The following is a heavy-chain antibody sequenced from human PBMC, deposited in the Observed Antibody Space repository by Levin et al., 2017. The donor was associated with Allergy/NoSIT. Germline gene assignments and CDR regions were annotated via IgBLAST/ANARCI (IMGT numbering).Heavy chain of an antibody. D-gene: IGHD2-21*01. J-gene: IGHJ6*02. CDR2: IYYSGST. Sequence: SETLSLTCTVSGGSVSSGNYYWSWIRQPPGKGLEWIGYIYYSGSTNYNPSLKSRVTISVDTSKNQFSLKLSSVTAADTAVYYCARAAGEVPTHDYGMDVWGQGTTVTVSS. CDR1: GGSVSSGNYY. V-gene: IGHV4-61*01. CDR3: ARAAGEVPTHDYGMDV.